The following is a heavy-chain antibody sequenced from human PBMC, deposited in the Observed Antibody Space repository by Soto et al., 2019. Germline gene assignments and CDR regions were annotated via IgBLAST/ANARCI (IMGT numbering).Heavy chain of an antibody. Sequence: WETLFLTCAVDCGSFSGYYWSWVRQPPGKGLEWIGDINHNGGTNYNPSLKSRVIISVDTSKTQFSLKLSSVTAADTAVYYCAREVGYYSSTRRNLYFDYWGPGTLVTVSS. D-gene: IGHD2-2*01. J-gene: IGHJ4*02. CDR3: AREVGYYSSTRRNLYFDY. CDR2: INHNGGT. CDR1: CGSFSGYY. V-gene: IGHV4-34*01.